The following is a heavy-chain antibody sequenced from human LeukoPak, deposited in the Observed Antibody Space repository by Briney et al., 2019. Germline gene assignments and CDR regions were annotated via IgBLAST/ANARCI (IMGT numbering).Heavy chain of an antibody. Sequence: ASVKVSCKVSGYTLTELSMHWVRQAPGKGLEWMGGFDPEDGETIYAQKFQGRVTMTEDTSTDTAYMELSSLRSEDTAMYYCATDPYYYDSSGYYPTFDYWGQGTLVTVSS. CDR3: ATDPYYYDSSGYYPTFDY. V-gene: IGHV1-24*01. J-gene: IGHJ4*02. CDR2: FDPEDGET. D-gene: IGHD3-22*01. CDR1: GYTLTELS.